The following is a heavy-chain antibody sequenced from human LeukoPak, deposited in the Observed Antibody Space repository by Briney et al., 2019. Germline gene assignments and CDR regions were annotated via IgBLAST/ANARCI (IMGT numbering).Heavy chain of an antibody. V-gene: IGHV1-69-2*01. CDR3: AIGLGYYDSSGYYYENFDY. J-gene: IGHJ4*02. CDR1: GYTFTDYY. D-gene: IGHD3-22*01. Sequence: ASVKISCKVSGYTFTDYYMHWVQQAPGKGLEWMGLVDPEDGETIYAAKFQGRVTITADTSTDTACMELSSLRSEDTAVYYCAIGLGYYDSSGYYYENFDYWGQGTLVTVSS. CDR2: VDPEDGET.